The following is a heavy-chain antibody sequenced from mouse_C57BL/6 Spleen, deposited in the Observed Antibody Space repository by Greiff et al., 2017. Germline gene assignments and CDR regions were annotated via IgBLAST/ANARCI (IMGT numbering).Heavy chain of an antibody. Sequence: QVQLQQSGPGLVQPSPSLSITCTVSGFSLTSYGVHWVRQSPGKGLEWMGVIWRGGSTDYNAAFMSRLSITKDNSKSQVFFKMNSLQADDTAIYYCAKNDGNYEYFDVWGTGTTVTVSS. D-gene: IGHD2-1*01. CDR2: IWRGGST. J-gene: IGHJ1*03. CDR1: GFSLTSYG. V-gene: IGHV2-5*01. CDR3: AKNDGNYEYFDV.